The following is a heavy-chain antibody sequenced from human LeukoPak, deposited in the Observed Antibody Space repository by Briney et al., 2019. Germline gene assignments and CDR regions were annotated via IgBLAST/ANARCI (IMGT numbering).Heavy chain of an antibody. CDR1: GYTFTGYY. D-gene: IGHD5-18*01. V-gene: IGHV1-18*04. CDR2: ISAYNGNT. Sequence: ASVKVSCKASGYTFTGYYMHWVRQAPGQGLERMGWISAYNGNTNYAQKLQGRVTMTTDTSTSTAYMELRSLRSDDTAVYYCARDRSGYSYAYGGGDYWGQGTLVTVSS. J-gene: IGHJ4*02. CDR3: ARDRSGYSYAYGGGDY.